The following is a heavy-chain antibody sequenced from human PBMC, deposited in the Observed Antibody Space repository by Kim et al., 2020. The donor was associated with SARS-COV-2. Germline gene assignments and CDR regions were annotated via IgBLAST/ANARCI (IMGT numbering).Heavy chain of an antibody. Sequence: ASVKVSCKASGYTFSAYNVHWLRQAPGQGLEWMGRITPNSGDTKFAHNFQGRVTLTTDTSISTAYMELSGLTSDDTVVYYCARGLAGDPVGFDNWGQGNLVTVSS. V-gene: IGHV1-2*05. D-gene: IGHD3-16*01. CDR1: GYTFSAYN. CDR2: ITPNSGDT. CDR3: ARGLAGDPVGFDN. J-gene: IGHJ4*02.